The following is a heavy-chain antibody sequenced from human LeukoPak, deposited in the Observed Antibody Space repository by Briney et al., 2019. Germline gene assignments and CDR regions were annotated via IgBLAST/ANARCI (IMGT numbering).Heavy chain of an antibody. V-gene: IGHV4-61*02. D-gene: IGHD3-16*01. CDR1: GGSISSGSYY. CDR3: ARGVDDAFDI. J-gene: IGHJ3*02. Sequence: PSQTLSLTCTVSGGSISSGSYYWSWIRQPAGKGLEWIGRIYTSGSTNYNPSLKSRVTISVDTSKNQFSLKLSSVTAADTAVYYCARGVDDAFDIWGQGTMVTVSS. CDR2: IYTSGST.